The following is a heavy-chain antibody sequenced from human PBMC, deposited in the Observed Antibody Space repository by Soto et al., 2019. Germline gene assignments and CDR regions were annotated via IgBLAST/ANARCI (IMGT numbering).Heavy chain of an antibody. CDR3: AKDITMVRSKAAPNDY. J-gene: IGHJ4*02. D-gene: IGHD3-10*01. CDR1: GFTFSSYA. V-gene: IGHV3-23*01. CDR2: ISGSGGST. Sequence: GGSLRLSCAASGFTFSSYAMSWVRQAPGKGLEWVSAISGSGGSTYYADSVKGRFTISRDNSKNTLYLQMNSLRAEDTAVYYCAKDITMVRSKAAPNDYWGQGTLVTVSS.